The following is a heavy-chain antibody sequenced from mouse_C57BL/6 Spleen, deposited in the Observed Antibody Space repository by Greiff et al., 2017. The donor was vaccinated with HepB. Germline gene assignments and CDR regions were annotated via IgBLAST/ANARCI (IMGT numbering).Heavy chain of an antibody. Sequence: EVKLMESGGGLVKPGGSLKLSCAASGFTFSSYTMSWVRQTPEKRLEWVATISGGGGNTYYPDSVKGRFTISRDNAKNTLYLQMSSLRSEDTALYYCAGYYYGSSYCFDYWGQGTTLTVSS. CDR3: AGYYYGSSYCFDY. CDR2: ISGGGGNT. V-gene: IGHV5-9*01. D-gene: IGHD1-1*01. J-gene: IGHJ2*01. CDR1: GFTFSSYT.